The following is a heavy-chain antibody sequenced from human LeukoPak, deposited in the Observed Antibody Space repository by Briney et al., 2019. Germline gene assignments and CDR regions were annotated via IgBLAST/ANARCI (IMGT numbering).Heavy chain of an antibody. CDR1: GGSISSSSYY. D-gene: IGHD1-26*01. CDR3: ARDLSYDAFDI. CDR2: IYYSGST. V-gene: IGHV4-61*01. J-gene: IGHJ3*02. Sequence: PSETLSLTCTVSGGSISSSSYYWGWIRQPPGKGLEWIGYIYYSGSTNYNPSLKSRVTISVDTSKNQFSLKLSSVTAADTAVYYCARDLSYDAFDIWGQGTMVTVSS.